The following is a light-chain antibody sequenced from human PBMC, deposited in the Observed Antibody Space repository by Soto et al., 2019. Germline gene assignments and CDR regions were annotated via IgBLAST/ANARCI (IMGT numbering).Light chain of an antibody. CDR3: QQYDNLPYT. CDR2: DAS. CDR1: QDISNY. V-gene: IGKV1-33*01. Sequence: DIQMTQSPSSLSASVGDRVTITCQASQDISNYLNWYQQKPGKAPKLLIYDASNLETGVPSRFSGSGSGTDVTCTISSLQPEDIATYYCQQYDNLPYTFGQGTKLEIK. J-gene: IGKJ2*01.